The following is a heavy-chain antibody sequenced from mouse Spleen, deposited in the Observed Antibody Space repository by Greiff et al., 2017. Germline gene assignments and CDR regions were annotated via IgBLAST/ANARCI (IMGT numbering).Heavy chain of an antibody. Sequence: EVQGVESGGGLVQPGGSLRLSCATSGFTFSDFYMEWVRQPPGKRLEWIAASRNKANDYTTEYSASVKGRFIVSRDTSQSILYLQMNALRAEDTAIYYCARVLHYYGYDWYFDVWGAGTTVTVSS. CDR2: SRNKANDYTT. CDR1: GFTFSDFY. D-gene: IGHD1-2*01. CDR3: ARVLHYYGYDWYFDV. J-gene: IGHJ1*01. V-gene: IGHV7-1*02.